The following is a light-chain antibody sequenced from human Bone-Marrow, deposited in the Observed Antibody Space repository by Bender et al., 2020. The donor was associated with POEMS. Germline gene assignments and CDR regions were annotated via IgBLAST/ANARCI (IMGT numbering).Light chain of an antibody. V-gene: IGLV2-8*01. J-gene: IGLJ1*01. CDR3: SSYTRNITYV. CDR1: SSDVSDSIY. Sequence: QSALTQPPYASGSPGQSVTISCTGTSSDVSDSIYVSWYQHYPGKAPKLIIYEVSKRPSGISDRFFGSKSGYTASLTISGLQAEDEADYYCSSYTRNITYVFGTGTKVTVL. CDR2: EVS.